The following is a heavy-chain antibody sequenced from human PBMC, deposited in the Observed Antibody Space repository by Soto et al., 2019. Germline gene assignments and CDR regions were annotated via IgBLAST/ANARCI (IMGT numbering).Heavy chain of an antibody. CDR1: GGSISSSNW. V-gene: IGHV4-4*02. J-gene: IGHJ5*02. D-gene: IGHD6-19*01. CDR3: ARHYSSGSRNWFDP. CDR2: IYHSGST. Sequence: PSETLSLTCAVSGGSISSSNWWSWVRQPPGKGLEWIGEIYHSGSTYYNPSLRSRVTISVDTSKNQFSLKLSSVTAADTAVFYCARHYSSGSRNWFDPWGQGTLVTSPQ.